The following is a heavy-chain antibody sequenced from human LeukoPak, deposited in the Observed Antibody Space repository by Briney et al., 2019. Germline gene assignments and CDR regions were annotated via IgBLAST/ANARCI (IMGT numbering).Heavy chain of an antibody. V-gene: IGHV3-15*01. D-gene: IGHD4-17*01. Sequence: GGSLRLSCAASGFTFGNAWMSWVRQAPGKGLEWVGRIKSKTDGGTTDYAAPVKGRFTISRDDSKNTLYLQMNSLKTEDTAVYYCTTDSWALYTVKDAFDIWGQGTMVTVSS. CDR2: IKSKTDGGTT. CDR1: GFTFGNAW. CDR3: TTDSWALYTVKDAFDI. J-gene: IGHJ3*02.